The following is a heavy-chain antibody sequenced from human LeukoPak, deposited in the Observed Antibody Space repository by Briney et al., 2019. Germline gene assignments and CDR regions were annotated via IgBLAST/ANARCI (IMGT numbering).Heavy chain of an antibody. V-gene: IGHV1-2*06. CDR1: GYTFTGYY. Sequence: ASVKVSCKASGYTFTGYYMHWVRQAPGQGLEWMGRINPNSGGTNYAQEFQGRVTMTRDTSISTAYMELSRLRSDDTAAYYCARSEASYYYGSGSRKTAFDPWGQGTLVTVSS. J-gene: IGHJ5*02. CDR3: ARSEASYYYGSGSRKTAFDP. D-gene: IGHD3-10*01. CDR2: INPNSGGT.